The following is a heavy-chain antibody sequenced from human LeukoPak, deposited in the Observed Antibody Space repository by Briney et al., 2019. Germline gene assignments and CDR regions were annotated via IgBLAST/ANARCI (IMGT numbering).Heavy chain of an antibody. Sequence: SETLSLTCTASGVSISRSFYYWGWIRQSPGKGLEWIGSIYYSDSGTMYYNPSLKSRVTMSADTSKNQFSLRVSSVTAADTAVYYCARRPPALGAFDIWGQGTMVSVSS. CDR3: ARRPPALGAFDI. CDR2: IYYSDSGTM. CDR1: GVSISRSFYY. V-gene: IGHV4-39*01. J-gene: IGHJ3*02.